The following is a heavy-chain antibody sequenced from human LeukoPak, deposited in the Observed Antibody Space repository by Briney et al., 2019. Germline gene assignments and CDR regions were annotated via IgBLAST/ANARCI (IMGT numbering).Heavy chain of an antibody. J-gene: IGHJ4*02. CDR3: AKTPTYYYDSSGYYFDY. V-gene: IGHV3-23*01. D-gene: IGHD3-22*01. Sequence: PGGSLRLSCAASGFTFSSYSMNWVRQAPGKGLEWVSAISGSGGSTYYADSVKGRFTISRDNSKNTLYLQMNSLRAEDTAVYYCAKTPTYYYDSSGYYFDYWGQGTLVTVSS. CDR1: GFTFSSYS. CDR2: ISGSGGST.